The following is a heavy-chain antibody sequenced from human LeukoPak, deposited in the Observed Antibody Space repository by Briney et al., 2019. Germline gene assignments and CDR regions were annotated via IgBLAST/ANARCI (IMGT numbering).Heavy chain of an antibody. CDR1: GFTFSCYA. V-gene: IGHV3-30-3*01. CDR3: ARQVALFKYSSSSRAFDI. CDR2: ISYDGSNK. Sequence: PGGSLRLSCAASGFTFSCYAMHWVRQAPGKGLEWVAVISYDGSNKYYADSVKGRFTISRDNSKNTLYLQMNSLRAEDTAVYYCARQVALFKYSSSSRAFDIWGQGTMVTVSS. J-gene: IGHJ3*02. D-gene: IGHD6-6*01.